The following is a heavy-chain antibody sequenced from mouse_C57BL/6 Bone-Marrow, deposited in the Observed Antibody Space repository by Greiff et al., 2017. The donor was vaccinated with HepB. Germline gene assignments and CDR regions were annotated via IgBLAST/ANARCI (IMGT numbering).Heavy chain of an antibody. CDR3: ARDYDYDAFSWFAY. CDR1: GYTFTSYW. D-gene: IGHD2-4*01. V-gene: IGHV1-52*01. CDR2: IDPSDSET. Sequence: VQLQQPGAELVRPGSSVKLSCKASGYTFTSYWMHWVKQRPIQGLEWIGNIDPSDSETHYNQKFKDKATLTVDKSSSTAYMQLSSLTSEDSAVYYCARDYDYDAFSWFAYWGQGTLVTVSA. J-gene: IGHJ3*01.